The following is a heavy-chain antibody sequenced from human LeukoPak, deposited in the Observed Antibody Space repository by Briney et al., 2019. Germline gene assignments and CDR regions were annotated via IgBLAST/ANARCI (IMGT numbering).Heavy chain of an antibody. Sequence: GGSLRLSCAASGLALRNFAMGWVRQAPGKGLEWVSSISISGDNTHYADSVKGRFTISRDNSKNTLYLQMNSLRAEDTAVYYCAREVRPNDYWGQGTLVTVSS. V-gene: IGHV3-23*01. D-gene: IGHD6-25*01. CDR1: GLALRNFA. CDR3: AREVRPNDY. CDR2: ISISGDNT. J-gene: IGHJ4*02.